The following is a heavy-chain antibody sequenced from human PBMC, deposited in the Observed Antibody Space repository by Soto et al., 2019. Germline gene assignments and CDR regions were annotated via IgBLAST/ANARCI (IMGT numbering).Heavy chain of an antibody. V-gene: IGHV4-34*01. CDR2: INHSGST. D-gene: IGHD3-3*01. Sequence: SETLSLTCAVYGGSFSGYYWSWIRQPPGKGLEWIGEINHSGSTNYNPSLKSRVTISVDTSKNQFSLKLSSVTAADTAVYYCARGYCSSTSCYYPQYYDFWSGYFAFDYWGQGTLVTSPQ. CDR3: ARGYCSSTSCYYPQYYDFWSGYFAFDY. CDR1: GGSFSGYY. J-gene: IGHJ4*02.